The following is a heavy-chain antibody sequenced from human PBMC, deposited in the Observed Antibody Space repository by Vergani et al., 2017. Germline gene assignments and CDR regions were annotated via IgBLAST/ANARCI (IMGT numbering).Heavy chain of an antibody. D-gene: IGHD6-6*01. V-gene: IGHV3-21*01. CDR1: GFTFSSYS. Sequence: EVQLVESGGGLVKPGGSLRLSCAASGFTFSSYSMNWVRQAPGKGLEWVSSISSSSSYKYYADSVKGRFTISRDNAKNSLYLQMNSLRAEDTAVYYCARDSSSYYFDYWGQGTLVTVSS. CDR2: ISSSSSYK. J-gene: IGHJ4*02. CDR3: ARDSSSYYFDY.